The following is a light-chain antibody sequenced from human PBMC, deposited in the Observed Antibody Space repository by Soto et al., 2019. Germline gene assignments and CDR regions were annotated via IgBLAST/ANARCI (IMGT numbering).Light chain of an antibody. Sequence: QLVLTQSPSASASLGASVKLTCTLSSGHSSYAIAWHQQQPEKGPRYLLKLNSDGSHSKGDGIPDRFSGSSSGAERYLIISSLHSEDEADYYCQTWGTGIHVFGTGTKLTVL. J-gene: IGLJ1*01. CDR3: QTWGTGIHV. V-gene: IGLV4-69*01. CDR2: LNSDGSH. CDR1: SGHSSYA.